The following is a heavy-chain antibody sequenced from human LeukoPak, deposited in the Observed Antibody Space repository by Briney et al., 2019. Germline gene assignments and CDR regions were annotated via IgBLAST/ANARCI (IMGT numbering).Heavy chain of an antibody. CDR2: INWNGGST. D-gene: IGHD3-10*01. CDR1: GFTFDDYG. CDR3: ARARSGSYYRWFDP. J-gene: IGHJ5*02. V-gene: IGHV3-20*04. Sequence: GSLRLSCAASGFTFDDYGMSWVRQAPGKGLEWVSGINWNGGSTGYADSVKGRFTISRDNAKNSLYLQMNSLRAEDTALYYCARARSGSYYRWFDPWGQGTLVTVSS.